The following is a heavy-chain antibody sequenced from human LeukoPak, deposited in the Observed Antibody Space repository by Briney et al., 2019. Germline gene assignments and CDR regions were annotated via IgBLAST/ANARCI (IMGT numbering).Heavy chain of an antibody. Sequence: ASVKVSCKASGYTFTATYMHWVRQAPGQGLEWMGWVNPQNGDTQHAQKFQGRVTMTRDTSINTVYMEMTSLRSDDTAVYYCAPDSTTYPWGQGTMVTVSS. V-gene: IGHV1-2*02. CDR2: VNPQNGDT. D-gene: IGHD2-2*01. J-gene: IGHJ3*01. CDR1: GYTFTATY. CDR3: APDSTTYP.